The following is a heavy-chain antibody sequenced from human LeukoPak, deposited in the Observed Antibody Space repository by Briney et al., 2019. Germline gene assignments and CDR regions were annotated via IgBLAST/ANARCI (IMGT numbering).Heavy chain of an antibody. J-gene: IGHJ4*02. Sequence: PSETLSLTCTVSGGSISSYYWSWIRRPPGKGLEWIGYIYYSGSINYNPSLKSRVTISVDTSKNQFSLKLSSVTAADTAVYYCARGYYFDYWGQGTLVTVSS. CDR3: ARGYYFDY. CDR1: GGSISSYY. CDR2: IYYSGSI. V-gene: IGHV4-59*01.